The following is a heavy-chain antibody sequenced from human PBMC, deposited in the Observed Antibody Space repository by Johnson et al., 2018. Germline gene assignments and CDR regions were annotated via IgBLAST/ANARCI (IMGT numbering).Heavy chain of an antibody. Sequence: QVQLVQSGAEVKKPGASVKVSCQASGYTFTSYDINWVRQATGQGLEWMGWMNPNSGNSGYAQKFQDRVTMTRNTSISTAYMELSSLRSEDTAGYFCARFVPLAGMDVWGQGTTVTVSS. V-gene: IGHV1-8*01. CDR2: MNPNSGNS. D-gene: IGHD2-8*01. J-gene: IGHJ6*02. CDR1: GYTFTSYD. CDR3: ARFVPLAGMDV.